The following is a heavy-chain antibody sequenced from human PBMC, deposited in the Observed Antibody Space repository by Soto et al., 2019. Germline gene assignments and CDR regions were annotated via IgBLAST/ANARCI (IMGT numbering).Heavy chain of an antibody. CDR1: GFTFSNYN. J-gene: IGHJ4*02. CDR2: ISSSSTI. D-gene: IGHD3-3*01. V-gene: IGHV3-48*02. CDR3: AREFFYDY. Sequence: EVPLVESGGGLVQPGGSLRLSCAASGFTFSNYNMNWVRQAPGKGLEWVSYISSSSTIYYADSVKGRFTISRDNAKNSLYLQMNSLRDDDTAVYYCAREFFYDYWGQGTLVTVSS.